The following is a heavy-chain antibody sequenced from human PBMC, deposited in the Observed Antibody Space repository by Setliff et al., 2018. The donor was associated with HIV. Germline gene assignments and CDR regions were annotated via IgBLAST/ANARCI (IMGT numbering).Heavy chain of an antibody. V-gene: IGHV3-9*01. Sequence: GGSLRLSCAASGFTFDDYAMHWARQAPGKGLEWVSFITWNSDNIYYADSVKGRFTISRDNAKNSLYLQMNSLRAEDTAVYYCAKDGWGSFWGQGTLVTVSS. J-gene: IGHJ4*02. CDR3: AKDGWGSF. D-gene: IGHD7-27*01. CDR2: ITWNSDNI. CDR1: GFTFDDYA.